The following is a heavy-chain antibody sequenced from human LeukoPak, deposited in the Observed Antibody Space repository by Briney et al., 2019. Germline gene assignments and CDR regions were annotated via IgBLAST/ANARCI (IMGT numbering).Heavy chain of an antibody. J-gene: IGHJ4*02. D-gene: IGHD5-18*01. V-gene: IGHV3-48*03. CDR3: ASLLYGYSYRPFHH. CDR2: IGSSTRTM. CDR1: GLSFSTYD. Sequence: PGGSLRLSCAASGLSFSTYDMTWVRQAPGKGQEWVSYIGSSTRTMYYAESLKGRFIISRDNAKNSLYLQMDSLRAEDTAIYYCASLLYGYSYRPFHHWGQGTLVTVSS.